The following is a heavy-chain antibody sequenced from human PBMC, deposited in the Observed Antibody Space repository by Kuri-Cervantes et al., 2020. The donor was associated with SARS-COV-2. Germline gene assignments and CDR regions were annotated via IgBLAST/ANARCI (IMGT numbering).Heavy chain of an antibody. CDR3: AREKARFRLLWFGELYDY. D-gene: IGHD3-10*01. Sequence: GESLKISCAASGFTFSGHWIHWVRQAPGKGPVWVSRINPDGSYTNNADSVKGRFTLSRDNAKNMLFLQMNSLRAEDTAVYYCAREKARFRLLWFGELYDYWGQGTLVTVSS. V-gene: IGHV3-74*01. CDR1: GFTFSGHW. CDR2: INPDGSYT. J-gene: IGHJ4*02.